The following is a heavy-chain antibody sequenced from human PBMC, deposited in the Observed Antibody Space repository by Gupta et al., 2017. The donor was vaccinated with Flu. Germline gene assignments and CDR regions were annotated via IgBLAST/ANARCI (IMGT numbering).Heavy chain of an antibody. CDR1: GFGFNNYG. CDR3: AKDQMFQSLCCPFFDYGLGA. CDR2: ISYDGKYE. Sequence: QVQLVESGGGVVQPGRSLRLSCEASGFGFNNYGMHWVRQAPGKGLEWVAIISYDGKYEFYSDSVKGRFRISRDGSKNMVFLEMNSLRGEDTAVYYCAKDQMFQSLCCPFFDYGLGAWGLGTTVTVSS. V-gene: IGHV3-30*18. D-gene: IGHD3-10*02. J-gene: IGHJ6*02.